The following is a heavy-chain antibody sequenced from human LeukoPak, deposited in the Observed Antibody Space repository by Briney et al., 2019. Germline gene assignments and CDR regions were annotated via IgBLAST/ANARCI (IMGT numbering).Heavy chain of an antibody. V-gene: IGHV3-23*01. D-gene: IGHD3-9*01. CDR1: GFTFSNYA. J-gene: IGHJ4*02. CDR2: ITASGGNT. CDR3: AKEERFFDWLTIDY. Sequence: PGGTLRLSCAASGFTFSNYAMSSVRQAPGKGLERVSAITASGGNTNYTHSVKGRFTISRDNSKNTLYLQMNSLRAEDTAVYYCAKEERFFDWLTIDYWGQGTLVTVSS.